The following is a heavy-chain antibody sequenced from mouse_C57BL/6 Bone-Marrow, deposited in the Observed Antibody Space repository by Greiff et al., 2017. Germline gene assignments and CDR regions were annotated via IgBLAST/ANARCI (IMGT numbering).Heavy chain of an antibody. J-gene: IGHJ3*01. CDR1: GFTFSSYA. CDR3: AREGTAQAAWFAY. D-gene: IGHD3-2*02. V-gene: IGHV5-4*01. CDR2: ISDGGSYT. Sequence: EVKVVESGGGLVKPGGSLKLSCAASGFTFSSYAMSWVRQTPEKRLEWVATISDGGSYTYYPDNVKGRFTISRDNAKNNLYLQMSHLKSEDTAMYYCAREGTAQAAWFAYWGQGTLVTVSA.